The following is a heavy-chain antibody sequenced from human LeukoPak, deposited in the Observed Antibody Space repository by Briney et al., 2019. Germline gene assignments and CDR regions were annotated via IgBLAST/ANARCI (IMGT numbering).Heavy chain of an antibody. CDR3: ARGGYYDSGGSRDAFDI. J-gene: IGHJ3*02. V-gene: IGHV4-61*02. CDR2: IYTSGST. CDR1: GGSISSGSYF. D-gene: IGHD3-22*01. Sequence: SQTLSLTCTVSGGSISSGSYFWNWIRQPAGKGLEWIGRIYTSGSTDYNPSLKSRVTISLDTSKNQFSLKLSSVTAADTAVYYCARGGYYDSGGSRDAFDIWGQGPMVTVSS.